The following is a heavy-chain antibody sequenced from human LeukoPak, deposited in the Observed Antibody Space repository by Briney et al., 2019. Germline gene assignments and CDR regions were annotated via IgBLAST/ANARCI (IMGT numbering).Heavy chain of an antibody. Sequence: SETLSLTCAVYGGSFSGYYWSWIRQPTGKGLDWFGEINHSGSTNYNPSLKSRVTISVDTSKNQFSLKLSSVTAADTAVYYCARGRYSSSWYGYYYYMDVWGKGTTVTVSS. V-gene: IGHV4-34*01. CDR3: ARGRYSSSWYGYYYYMDV. J-gene: IGHJ6*03. CDR1: GGSFSGYY. CDR2: INHSGST. D-gene: IGHD6-13*01.